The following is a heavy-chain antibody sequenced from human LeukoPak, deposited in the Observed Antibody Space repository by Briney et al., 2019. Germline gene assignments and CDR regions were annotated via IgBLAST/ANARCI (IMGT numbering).Heavy chain of an antibody. CDR2: ISYDGNEK. V-gene: IGHV3-30-3*01. CDR1: HFTFSNYA. D-gene: IGHD3-22*01. CDR3: ARDLEVVVIQYYFEY. Sequence: PGGSLRLSCVAAHFTFSNYAMYWIRQASGKGLEWVAVISYDGNEKYYADSVRGRFTISRDNSANTLYLQMNTLRAEDTAMYYCARDLEVVVIQYYFEYWGQGTLLSVSS. J-gene: IGHJ4*02.